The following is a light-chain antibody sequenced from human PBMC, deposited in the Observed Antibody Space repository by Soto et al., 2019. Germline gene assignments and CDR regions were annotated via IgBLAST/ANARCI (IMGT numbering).Light chain of an antibody. J-gene: IGKJ4*01. V-gene: IGKV3D-7*01. Sequence: EIVMTQSPATLSLSPGERATLSCRASQSVSSSYLSWYQQKPGQAPRLLIYGASTRATGIPAGFSGSGSGTDFTLTISSLQPEDFAVYYCQQDYNLPLTFGGGTKVDIK. CDR1: QSVSSSY. CDR2: GAS. CDR3: QQDYNLPLT.